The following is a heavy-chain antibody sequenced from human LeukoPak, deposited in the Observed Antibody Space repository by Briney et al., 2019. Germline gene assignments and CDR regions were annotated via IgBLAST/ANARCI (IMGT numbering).Heavy chain of an antibody. J-gene: IGHJ4*02. CDR3: ARVYDIFGSGSHSDF. Sequence: GASVKVSCNASGYTFTSYYMHWVRQAPGQGLEWMGWINPNSGDRNYAQKFQGRVTMTRDTSISTAYMELSRLRSDDTAVYYCARVYDIFGSGSHSDFWGQGTLVTVSS. CDR2: INPNSGDR. V-gene: IGHV1-2*02. CDR1: GYTFTSYY. D-gene: IGHD3-10*01.